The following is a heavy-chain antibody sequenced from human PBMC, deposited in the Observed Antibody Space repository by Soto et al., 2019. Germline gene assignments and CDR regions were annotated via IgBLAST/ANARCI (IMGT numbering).Heavy chain of an antibody. V-gene: IGHV4-39*01. J-gene: IGHJ6*02. Sequence: PSETLSLTCTVSGGSISSYSYYWGWIRQPPGKGLEWIGGIYYSGNTYYNPSLKSRVTMSVDTSKNQFSLKLTSVTAADTAVYYCASEGVAASYGMDVWGQGTTVTVSS. CDR1: GGSISSYSYY. CDR2: IYYSGNT. D-gene: IGHD2-15*01. CDR3: ASEGVAASYGMDV.